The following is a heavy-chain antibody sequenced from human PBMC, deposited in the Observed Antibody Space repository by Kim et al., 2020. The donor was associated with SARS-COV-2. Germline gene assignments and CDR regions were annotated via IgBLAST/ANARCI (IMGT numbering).Heavy chain of an antibody. CDR3: AREYYYDSSGYYYAGAFDI. J-gene: IGHJ3*02. Sequence: GGSLRLSCAASGFTFSSYSMNWVRQAPGKGLEWVSSISSSSSYIYYADSVKGRFTISRDNAKNSLYLQMNSLRAEDTAVYYCAREYYYDSSGYYYAGAFDIWGQGTMVTVSS. CDR1: GFTFSSYS. D-gene: IGHD3-22*01. V-gene: IGHV3-21*01. CDR2: ISSSSSYI.